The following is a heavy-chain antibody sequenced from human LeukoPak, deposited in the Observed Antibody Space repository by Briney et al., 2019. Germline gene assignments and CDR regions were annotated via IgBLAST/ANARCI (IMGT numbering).Heavy chain of an antibody. V-gene: IGHV3-33*01. CDR3: ASEYSYGLDY. CDR2: IWYDGSNE. J-gene: IGHJ4*02. Sequence: PGRSLRLSCATSGFTFNRFGMHWVRQAPGKGLEWVAVIWYDGSNEYYADSVKGRFTISRDNSKNTLYLQMNSLRAEDTAVYYCASEYSYGLDYWGQGTLVTVSS. CDR1: GFTFNRFG. D-gene: IGHD5-18*01.